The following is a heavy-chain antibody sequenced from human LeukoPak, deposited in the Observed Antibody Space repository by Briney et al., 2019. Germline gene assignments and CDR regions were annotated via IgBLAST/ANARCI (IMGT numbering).Heavy chain of an antibody. CDR3: ARHCDGSGYPLDY. CDR1: GGSLSSYY. D-gene: IGHD3-22*01. CDR2: IYYSGST. V-gene: IGHV4-59*08. Sequence: SETLSLTCTVSGGSLSSYYWSWIRQPPGKGLEWIGYIYYSGSTNYNPSLKSRVTISVDTSKNQFSLKLSSVTAADTAVYYCARHCDGSGYPLDYWGQGTLVTVST. J-gene: IGHJ4*02.